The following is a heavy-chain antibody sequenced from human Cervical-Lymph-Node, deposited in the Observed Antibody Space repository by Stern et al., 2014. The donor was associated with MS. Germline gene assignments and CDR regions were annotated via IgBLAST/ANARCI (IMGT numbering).Heavy chain of an antibody. D-gene: IGHD3-10*01. CDR1: GYNFNVYW. V-gene: IGHV5-51*01. Sequence: VQLVQSGAEVKKPGESLKLSCKGSGYNFNVYWIAWVRHMPGKGLEWMGIIYPGDSDTSYSPSFQGQVTISADKSTSTAYLQWTSLKDSDTAMYYCARVRGHFGYDASDIWGQGTMVTVSS. CDR3: ARVRGHFGYDASDI. CDR2: IYPGDSDT. J-gene: IGHJ3*02.